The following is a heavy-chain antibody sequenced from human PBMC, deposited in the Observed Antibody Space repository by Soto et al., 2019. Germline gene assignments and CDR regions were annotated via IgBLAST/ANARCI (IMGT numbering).Heavy chain of an antibody. CDR2: IRSKANNFAT. CDR1: GFTFSNAW. CDR3: TRRPEYDSGGYYYAYDY. V-gene: IGHV3-73*01. Sequence: PGGSLRLSCAASGFTFSNAWMNWVRQAPGKGLEWLGRIRSKANNFATAYAASVKGRFTISRDDAKNTVYLQMNSLNSEDTAVYYCTRRPEYDSGGYYYAYDYWGQGTRVTVSS. J-gene: IGHJ4*02. D-gene: IGHD3-22*01.